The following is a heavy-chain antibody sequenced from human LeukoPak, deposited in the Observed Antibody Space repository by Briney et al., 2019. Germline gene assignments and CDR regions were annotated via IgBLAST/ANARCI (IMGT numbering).Heavy chain of an antibody. CDR3: ARHLRDGPERRLDY. Sequence: SETLSLTCAVSDGTISSYYWNWIRQPPGKGLEWIGNIYNSGSTDYNPSLKSRVTISVNLSKKQISLKLTSVTAADTALYYCARHLRDGPERRLDYWGQGTLVTVSS. V-gene: IGHV4-59*01. D-gene: IGHD1-14*01. CDR2: IYNSGST. CDR1: DGTISSYY. J-gene: IGHJ4*02.